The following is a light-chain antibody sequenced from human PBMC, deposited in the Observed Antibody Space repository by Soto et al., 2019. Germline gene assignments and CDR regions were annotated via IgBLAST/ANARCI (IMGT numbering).Light chain of an antibody. V-gene: IGLV1-51*01. J-gene: IGLJ3*02. CDR3: ATWDGSLPGEV. CDR1: SSNIGNNY. Sequence: QSVLTQSPSVSAAPGQKVTISCSGSSSNIGNNYVSWDQQLPGTAPKLLIYDNNKRPSGIPDRFSGSKSGTSGTLDITGLQTGEEADYYCATWDGSLPGEVSGGGTKVPVL. CDR2: DNN.